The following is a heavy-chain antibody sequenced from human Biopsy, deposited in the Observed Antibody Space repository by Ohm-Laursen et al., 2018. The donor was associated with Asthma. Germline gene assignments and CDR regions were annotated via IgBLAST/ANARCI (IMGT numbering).Heavy chain of an antibody. D-gene: IGHD5-12*01. CDR2: IYSGGTS. CDR3: AKRRGYSGHDNDY. CDR1: GFAVSRDH. V-gene: IGHV3-66*02. J-gene: IGHJ4*02. Sequence: SLRLSCAASGFAVSRDHMFWVRQAPGKGLEWVSVIYSGGTSHTADPVKGRFTISRDNSKNTLYLQMNSLRTEDTAVYYCAKRRGYSGHDNDYWGQGTLVIVSS.